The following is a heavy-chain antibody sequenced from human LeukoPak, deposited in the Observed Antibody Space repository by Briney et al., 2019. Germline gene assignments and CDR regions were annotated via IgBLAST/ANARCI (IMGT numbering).Heavy chain of an antibody. CDR3: ASRSRGYYRFDY. CDR2: INPSDDST. V-gene: IGHV1-46*01. Sequence: ASVKVSCKASGYTFTNYYIHWVRQAPGQGLEWMGVINPSDDSTTYAQKFQGRVTLTRDTSTSSVYMEVSSLRSEDTAMYYCASRSRGYYRFDYWGQGTLVTVSS. J-gene: IGHJ4*02. CDR1: GYTFTNYY. D-gene: IGHD3-22*01.